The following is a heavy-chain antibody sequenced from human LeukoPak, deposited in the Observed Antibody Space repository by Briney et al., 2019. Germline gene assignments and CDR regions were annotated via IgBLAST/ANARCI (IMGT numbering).Heavy chain of an antibody. CDR2: IYYIGST. V-gene: IGHV4-39*01. D-gene: IGHD3-22*01. CDR1: GGSISSSSYY. CDR3: ARLDYYNSSGTFDY. Sequence: SETLSLTCTVSGGSISSSSYYWGWIRQPPGKGLEWLGSIYYIGSTYYNPSLKSQVTISVDTSKNQFSLKLSSVTAADTAVYYCARLDYYNSSGTFDYWGQGTLVTVSS. J-gene: IGHJ4*02.